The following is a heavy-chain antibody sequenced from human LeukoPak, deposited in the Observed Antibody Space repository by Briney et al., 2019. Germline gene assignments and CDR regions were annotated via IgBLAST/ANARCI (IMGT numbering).Heavy chain of an antibody. CDR3: ARVARPWGISVAGTFDS. D-gene: IGHD6-19*01. CDR1: GFTFSSYG. CDR2: IWYDGSNK. V-gene: IGHV3-33*01. J-gene: IGHJ4*02. Sequence: PGGSLRLSCAASGFTFSSYGMHWVRQAPGKGLEWVAVIWYDGSNKYYADSVKGRFTISRDNSKNTLYLQMNSLRAEDTAVYYCARVARPWGISVAGTFDSWGQGTLVTVSS.